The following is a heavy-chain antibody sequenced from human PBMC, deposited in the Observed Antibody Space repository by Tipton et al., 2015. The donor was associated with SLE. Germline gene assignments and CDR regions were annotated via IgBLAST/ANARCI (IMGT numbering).Heavy chain of an antibody. CDR2: ISSSSSYI. D-gene: IGHD3-10*01. V-gene: IGHV3-21*01. Sequence: SLRLSCAASGFTFSSYSMNWVRQAPGKGLEWVSSISSSSSYIYYADSVKGRFTTSRDNAKNSLYLQMNSLRAEDTAVYYCATRKGVLLWVGEGPFDYWGQGTLVTVSA. CDR1: GFTFSSYS. J-gene: IGHJ4*02. CDR3: ATRKGVLLWVGEGPFDY.